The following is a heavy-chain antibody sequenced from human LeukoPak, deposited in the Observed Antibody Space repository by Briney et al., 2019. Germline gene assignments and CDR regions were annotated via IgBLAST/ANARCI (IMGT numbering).Heavy chain of an antibody. CDR3: ARDCWTKYTLYCSGGSCYFRAFDI. CDR2: INHSGST. J-gene: IGHJ3*02. D-gene: IGHD2-15*01. V-gene: IGHV4-34*01. Sequence: PSETLSLTCAVYGGSFSGYYWSWIRQPPGKGLEWIGEINHSGSTNYNPSLKSRVTISVDTSKNQFSLKLSSVTAADTAVYYCARDCWTKYTLYCSGGSCYFRAFDIWGQGTMVTVSS. CDR1: GGSFSGYY.